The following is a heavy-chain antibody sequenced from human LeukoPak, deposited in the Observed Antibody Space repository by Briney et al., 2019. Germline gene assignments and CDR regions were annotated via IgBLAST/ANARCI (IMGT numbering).Heavy chain of an antibody. CDR1: GGSITNYY. J-gene: IGHJ2*01. Sequence: SETLSLTCTVSGGSITNYYWSWIRQPPGKGLEWIGYIFYTGSTNYNPSLESRLTMSVDTSKNQFSLKLMSVIAADTAVYYCARAGLYWYFDLWGRGTLVTVSS. CDR2: IFYTGST. V-gene: IGHV4-59*08. CDR3: ARAGLYWYFDL.